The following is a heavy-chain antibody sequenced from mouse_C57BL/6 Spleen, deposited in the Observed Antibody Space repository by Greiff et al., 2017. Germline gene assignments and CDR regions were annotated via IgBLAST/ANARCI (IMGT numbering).Heavy chain of an antibody. CDR3: ARSKAYYSNYYYAMDY. CDR2: ILPGSGST. D-gene: IGHD2-5*01. V-gene: IGHV1-9*01. J-gene: IGHJ4*01. CDR1: GYTFTGYC. Sequence: QVQLQQSGAELMKPGASVKLSCKATGYTFTGYCIEWVKQRPGHGLEWIGEILPGSGSTNYNEKFKGKATFTADTSSNTAYMQLSSLTTEDSAIYYCARSKAYYSNYYYAMDYWGQGTSVTVSS.